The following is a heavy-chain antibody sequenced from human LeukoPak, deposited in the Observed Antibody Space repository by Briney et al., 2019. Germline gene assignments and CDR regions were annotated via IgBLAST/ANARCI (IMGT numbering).Heavy chain of an antibody. CDR1: GYTFTGYY. D-gene: IGHD2-15*01. CDR3: ARDLSRVVVAARARGWFDP. CDR2: INPNSGGT. J-gene: IGHJ5*02. V-gene: IGHV1-2*06. Sequence: ASVKVSCKASGYTFTGYYMHWVRQAPGQGLERMGRINPNSGGTNYAQKFQGRVTMTRDTSISTAYMELSRLRSDDTAVYYCARDLSRVVVAARARGWFDPWGQGTLVTVSS.